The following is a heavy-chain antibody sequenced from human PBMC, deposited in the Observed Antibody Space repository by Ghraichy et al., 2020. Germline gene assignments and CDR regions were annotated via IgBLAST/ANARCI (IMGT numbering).Heavy chain of an antibody. V-gene: IGHV4-34*01. J-gene: IGHJ4*02. Sequence: SETLSLTCAVYGGSFSGYYWSWIRQPPGKGLEWIGEINHSGSTNYNPSLKSRVTISVDTSKNQFSLKLSSVTAADTAVYYCARNMPPIYGAYFDYWGQGTLVTVSS. CDR2: INHSGST. D-gene: IGHD4-17*01. CDR1: GGSFSGYY. CDR3: ARNMPPIYGAYFDY.